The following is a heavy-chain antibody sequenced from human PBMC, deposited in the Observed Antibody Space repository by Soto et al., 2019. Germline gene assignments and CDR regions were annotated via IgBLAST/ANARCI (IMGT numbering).Heavy chain of an antibody. D-gene: IGHD2-21*01. Sequence: QVQLVESGGGLVKPGGSLRLSCAASGFTFSDYYMSWIRQAPGKGLEWISYIVSGSTYTNYADSVKGRFTISRDNAKESLYLEMNSIRAEDTAVYYCARVDGESRMDVWGQGTTVSVSS. CDR1: GFTFSDYY. V-gene: IGHV3-11*06. CDR2: IVSGSTYT. CDR3: ARVDGESRMDV. J-gene: IGHJ6*02.